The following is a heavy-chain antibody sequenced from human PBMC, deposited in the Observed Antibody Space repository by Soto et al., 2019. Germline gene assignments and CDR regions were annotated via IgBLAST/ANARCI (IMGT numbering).Heavy chain of an antibody. CDR2: ISGSGGDT. CDR1: GFIFSNYV. J-gene: IGHJ4*02. CDR3: AKDAGRGGGSAFDC. Sequence: EVQLLDSGGGLVQPGGSLRLSCAASGFIFSNYVMSWVRQAPGKGLEWVSAISGSGGDTFYVGSVKGRFTISRDNSKNTLSLQTNSLRAEDTATYYCAKDAGRGGGSAFDCWGQGTLVTVSS. D-gene: IGHD2-2*01. V-gene: IGHV3-23*01.